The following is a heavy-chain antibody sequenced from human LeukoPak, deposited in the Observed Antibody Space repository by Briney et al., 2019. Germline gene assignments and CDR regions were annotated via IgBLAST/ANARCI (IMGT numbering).Heavy chain of an antibody. D-gene: IGHD6-13*01. Sequence: PGGSLRLSCAASGFTFSSYAMHWVRQAPGKGLEWAAVISYDGSNKYYADSVKGRFTISRDNSKNTLYLQMNSLRAEDTAVYYCAREGYSSSWEGYYFDYWGQGTLVTVSS. CDR2: ISYDGSNK. CDR1: GFTFSSYA. V-gene: IGHV3-30-3*01. CDR3: AREGYSSSWEGYYFDY. J-gene: IGHJ4*02.